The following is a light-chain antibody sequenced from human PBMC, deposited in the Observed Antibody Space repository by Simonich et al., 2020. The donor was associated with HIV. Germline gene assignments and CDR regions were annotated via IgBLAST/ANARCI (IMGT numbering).Light chain of an antibody. J-gene: IGKJ4*01. V-gene: IGKV1-33*01. Sequence: DIQMTQSPSSLSASVGDRVTITCQASQDISNYLNWYQQKPGKAPKLLSYDASNLETGVPSRFSGSGSGTDFTFTISSLQPEDIATYYCQQYDNLPLIFGGGTKVEIK. CDR2: DAS. CDR3: QQYDNLPLI. CDR1: QDISNY.